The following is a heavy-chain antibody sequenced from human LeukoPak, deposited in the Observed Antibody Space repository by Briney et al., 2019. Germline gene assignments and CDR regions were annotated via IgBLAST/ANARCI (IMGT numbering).Heavy chain of an antibody. D-gene: IGHD2-21*01. CDR2: ITSSSSSYI. CDR1: GFTFSSYS. V-gene: IGHV3-21*01. CDR3: ARDLARNFDY. J-gene: IGHJ4*02. Sequence: GGSLRLSCAASGFTFSSYSMNWVRQAPGKGLEWVSSITSSSSSYIYYADSLKGRFTISRDNAKNSLYLQMNSLRDEGTAVYYCARDLARNFDYWGQGTLVTVSS.